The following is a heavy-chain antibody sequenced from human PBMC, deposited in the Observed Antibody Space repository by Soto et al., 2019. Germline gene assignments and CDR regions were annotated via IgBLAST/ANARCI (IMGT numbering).Heavy chain of an antibody. J-gene: IGHJ4*02. CDR2: FDPEDGET. Sequence: GASVKVSCKVSGYTLTELSMHWVRQAPGKGLEWMGGFDPEDGETIYAQKFQGRVTMTEDTSTDTAYMELSSLRSEDTAVYYCATGPRGYYDSSGYTRWGQGTLVTVSS. CDR3: ATGPRGYYDSSGYTR. CDR1: GYTLTELS. D-gene: IGHD3-22*01. V-gene: IGHV1-24*01.